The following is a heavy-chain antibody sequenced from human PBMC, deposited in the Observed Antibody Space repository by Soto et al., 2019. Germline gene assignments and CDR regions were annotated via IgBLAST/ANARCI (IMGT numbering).Heavy chain of an antibody. Sequence: PGESLKISCQGSGYTFSNQWIAWVRQMPGKGLEWMGLTHPGNSESRYSPSIQGQVTMSVDKSINTAFLQWSSLKASDSAMYYCGTHTSTGYWDCWGQVNLVTVSS. V-gene: IGHV5-51*01. CDR2: THPGNSES. J-gene: IGHJ4*02. CDR3: GTHTSTGYWDC. CDR1: GYTFSNQW. D-gene: IGHD6-13*01.